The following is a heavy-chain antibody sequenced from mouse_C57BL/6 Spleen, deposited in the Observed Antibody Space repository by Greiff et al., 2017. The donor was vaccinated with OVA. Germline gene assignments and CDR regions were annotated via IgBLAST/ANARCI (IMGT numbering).Heavy chain of an antibody. CDR2: IDPSDSYT. CDR1: GYTFTSYW. V-gene: IGHV1-69*01. CDR3: ARGDSSVLFAY. Sequence: VQLQQPGAELVMPGASVKLSCKASGYTFTSYWMHWVKQRPGQGLEWIGEIDPSDSYTNYNQKFKGKSTLTVDKSSSTAYMQLSSLTSEDSAVYYCARGDSSVLFAYWGQGTLVTVSA. J-gene: IGHJ3*01. D-gene: IGHD3-2*02.